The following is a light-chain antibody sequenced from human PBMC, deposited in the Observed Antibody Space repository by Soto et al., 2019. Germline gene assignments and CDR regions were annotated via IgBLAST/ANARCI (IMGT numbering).Light chain of an antibody. CDR3: QQYDNLPRT. CDR1: QDISNY. Sequence: DIQITQSPSSVSASVGDRVTMACQASQDISNYLKWYQQKPGKAPKLLIYDASNLETGVPSRCSGSGSGTDFTFTISSLQPEDIATYYCQQYDNLPRTFGPGTKVDIK. CDR2: DAS. V-gene: IGKV1-33*01. J-gene: IGKJ3*01.